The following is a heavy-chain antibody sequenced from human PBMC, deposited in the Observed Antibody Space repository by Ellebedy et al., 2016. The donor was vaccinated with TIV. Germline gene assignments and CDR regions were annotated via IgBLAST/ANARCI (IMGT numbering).Heavy chain of an antibody. J-gene: IGHJ4*02. D-gene: IGHD6-13*01. V-gene: IGHV3-74*03. CDR1: GFIFRHYY. CDR2: ISDDGTTT. CDR3: VRTSTNWDFDY. Sequence: PGGSLRLSCEASGFIFRHYYMIWVRQTPGQGLEWVARISDDGTTTTYAASVEGRFSISRDNARNTLLLQMNSLGADDTALYYCVRTSTNWDFDYWGQGSLVTVSS.